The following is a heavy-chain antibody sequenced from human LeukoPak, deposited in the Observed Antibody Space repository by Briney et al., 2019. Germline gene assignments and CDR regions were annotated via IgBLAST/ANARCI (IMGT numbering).Heavy chain of an antibody. Sequence: PGGSLRLSCAASGFTFSSYAMHSVRQAPGKVLEWVAVISYDGRNKYYADSVEGRFTISRDNSKNTLYLQMNSLRGEDTAVYYCARDTGGSYYDWGQGTLVTVSS. CDR2: ISYDGRNK. V-gene: IGHV3-30*04. J-gene: IGHJ4*02. D-gene: IGHD1-26*01. CDR3: ARDTGGSYYD. CDR1: GFTFSSYA.